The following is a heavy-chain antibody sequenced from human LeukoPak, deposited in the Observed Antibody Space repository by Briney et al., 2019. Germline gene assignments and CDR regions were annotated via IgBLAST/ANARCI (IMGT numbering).Heavy chain of an antibody. D-gene: IGHD3-16*01. CDR2: IFSNDEK. J-gene: IGHJ4*02. CDR3: ARITLGGYFDY. Sequence: SGPTLVNPTETLTLTCTVSGFSLGNARVGVSWIRQPPGKALEWLAYIFSNDEKSYSTSLKCRLTISKDTSTSQVVLTMTNMDPVDTATYYCARITLGGYFDYWGQGTLVTVSS. V-gene: IGHV2-26*01. CDR1: GFSLGNARVG.